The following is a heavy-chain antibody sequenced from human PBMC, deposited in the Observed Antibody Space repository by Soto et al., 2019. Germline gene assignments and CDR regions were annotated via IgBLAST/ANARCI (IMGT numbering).Heavy chain of an antibody. CDR2: ISWNSGSI. CDR3: XXDXYYDXSGLFXY. CDR1: GFTFDDYA. V-gene: IGHV3-9*01. J-gene: IGHJ4*02. D-gene: IGHD3-22*01. Sequence: PGGSLRLSCAASGFTFDDYAMHWVRQAPGKGLEWVSGISWNSGSIGYADSVKGRFTISRDNAXXXXXXXXXXXXXXXXXLYYCXXDXYYDXSGLFXYWGQGTLVTVSS.